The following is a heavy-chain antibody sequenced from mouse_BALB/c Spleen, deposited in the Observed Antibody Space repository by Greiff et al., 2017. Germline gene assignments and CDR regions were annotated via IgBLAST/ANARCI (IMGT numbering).Heavy chain of an antibody. CDR2: IDPADGNT. D-gene: IGHD2-4*01. V-gene: IGHV14-3*02. CDR1: GFNIKDTY. CDR3: AYDNDDWFAY. Sequence: EVQLQQSGAELVKPGASVKLSCTASGFNIKDTYMHWVKQRPEQGLEWIGRIDPADGNTKYDPKFQGKATITADTSSNTAYLQLSSRTSEDTAVYYCAYDNDDWFAYWGQGTLVTVSA. J-gene: IGHJ3*01.